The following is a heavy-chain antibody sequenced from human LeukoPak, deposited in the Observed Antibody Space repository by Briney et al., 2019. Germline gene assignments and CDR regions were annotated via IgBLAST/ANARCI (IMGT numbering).Heavy chain of an antibody. CDR2: ISPTGSTM. CDR3: VRGGWRIIETGGDS. Sequence: GGSLRLSCAASGFTVSSNYMSWVRQAPGKGLEWVGYISPTGSTMFYAGSVKGRFTISRDNADNSLYLQMKSLRVEDTAMYYCVRGGWRIIETGGDSWGQGTLVTVSS. CDR1: GFTVSSNY. V-gene: IGHV3-11*04. J-gene: IGHJ4*02. D-gene: IGHD2-15*01.